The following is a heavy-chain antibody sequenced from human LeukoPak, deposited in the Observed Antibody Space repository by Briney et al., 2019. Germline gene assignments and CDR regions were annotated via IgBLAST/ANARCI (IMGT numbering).Heavy chain of an antibody. CDR3: ARIPRARNFDWLAPKYYFDY. CDR1: GGSISSSNW. Sequence: PSETLSLTCAVSGGSISSSNWWSWVRQPPGKGPEWIGEIYHSGSTNYNPSLKSRVTISVDKSKNQFSLKLSSVTAADTAVYYCARIPRARNFDWLAPKYYFDYWGQGTLVTVSS. CDR2: IYHSGST. J-gene: IGHJ4*02. D-gene: IGHD3-9*01. V-gene: IGHV4-4*02.